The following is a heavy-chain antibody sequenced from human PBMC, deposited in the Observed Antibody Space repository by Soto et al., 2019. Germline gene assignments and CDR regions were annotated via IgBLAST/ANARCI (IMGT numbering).Heavy chain of an antibody. CDR2: ISGYNGNT. CDR3: ARDVYGSGSYYNPTNNWFDP. D-gene: IGHD3-10*01. CDR1: GYTFTSYG. J-gene: IGHJ5*02. V-gene: IGHV1-18*01. Sequence: ASVKVSCKASGYTFTSYGISWVRQAPGQGLEWMGWISGYNGNTNYAQMLQGRVTMTTDTSTSTAYMELRSLRSDDTAVYYCARDVYGSGSYYNPTNNWFDPWGQGTLVTVSS.